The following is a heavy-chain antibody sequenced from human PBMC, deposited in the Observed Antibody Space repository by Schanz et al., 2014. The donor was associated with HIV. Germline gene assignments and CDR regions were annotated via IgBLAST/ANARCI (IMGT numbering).Heavy chain of an antibody. CDR2: ISPNNGAT. Sequence: VQLLQSGAEVKKPGASVKVSCKTSGYTFASYGITWVRQAPGQGLEWMGWISPNNGATNYAPKFQGRVTMTRDTSVSTAYMELSRLTSDDTAMYYCARGARYGMDVWGQGTTVIVSS. CDR3: ARGARYGMDV. J-gene: IGHJ6*02. CDR1: GYTFASYG. V-gene: IGHV1-18*01.